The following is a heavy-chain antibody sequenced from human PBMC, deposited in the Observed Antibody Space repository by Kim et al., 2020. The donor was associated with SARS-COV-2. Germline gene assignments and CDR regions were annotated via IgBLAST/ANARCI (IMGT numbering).Heavy chain of an antibody. V-gene: IGHV1-18*04. Sequence: ASVKVSCKASGYTFTSYGISWVRQAPGQGLEWMGWISAYNGNTNYAQKLQGRVTMTTDTSTSTAYMELRSLRSDDTAVYYCARDRVDLRRVARYGGYFDYWGQGTLVTVSS. D-gene: IGHD2-21*01. CDR2: ISAYNGNT. J-gene: IGHJ4*02. CDR3: ARDRVDLRRVARYGGYFDY. CDR1: GYTFTSYG.